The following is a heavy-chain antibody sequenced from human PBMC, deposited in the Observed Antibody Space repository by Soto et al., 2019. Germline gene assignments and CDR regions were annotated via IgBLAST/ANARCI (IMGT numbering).Heavy chain of an antibody. Sequence: VGSLRLSCAASGFVFSTYLMHWVRQAPGKGLEWVALISYDGSNKYYADSVKGRFTISRDNSKNTLYLQMNSLRTEDTAVYYCAKPSYGDYLFDYWGLGTLVTVSS. CDR2: ISYDGSNK. CDR3: AKPSYGDYLFDY. V-gene: IGHV3-30*18. D-gene: IGHD4-17*01. J-gene: IGHJ4*02. CDR1: GFVFSTYL.